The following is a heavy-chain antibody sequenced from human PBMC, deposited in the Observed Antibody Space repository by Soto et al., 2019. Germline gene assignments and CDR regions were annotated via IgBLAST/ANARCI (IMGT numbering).Heavy chain of an antibody. V-gene: IGHV1-69*13. CDR3: ARVLYRSSSWFLFDI. D-gene: IGHD6-6*01. Sequence: ASVKVYCKASGGTFSSDAISWVRQATGQGLEWMGGIIPIFGTANYAQKFQGRVTITADESTSTAYMELSSLRSEDTAVYYCARVLYRSSSWFLFDIWGQGTMVTVSS. CDR2: IIPIFGTA. J-gene: IGHJ3*02. CDR1: GGTFSSDA.